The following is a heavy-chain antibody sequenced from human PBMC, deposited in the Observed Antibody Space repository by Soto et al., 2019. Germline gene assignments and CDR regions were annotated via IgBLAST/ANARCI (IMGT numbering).Heavy chain of an antibody. J-gene: IGHJ4*02. Sequence: EVQLVESGGGLIQPGGSLRLSCAVSGFTVSNNYMSWVRQAPGKGLEGVSVIYSGGYTAYGDSVKGRFTISRDNSKNTLYLQIKARGAADPAVFYWATGAGGGGYWGQGTLVTVSS. V-gene: IGHV3-53*01. CDR2: IYSGGYT. CDR1: GFTVSNNY. D-gene: IGHD3-10*01. CDR3: ATGAGGGGY.